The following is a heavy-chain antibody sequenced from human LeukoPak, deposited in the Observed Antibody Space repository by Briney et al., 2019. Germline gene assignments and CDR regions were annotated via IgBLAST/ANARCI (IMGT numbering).Heavy chain of an antibody. CDR2: IKQDGSEK. V-gene: IGHV3-7*01. CDR3: ARVIGYCSGGSCYGWGAFDI. Sequence: GGSLRLSCAASGFTFSSYWMSWVRQAPGKGLEWVANIKQDGSEKYYVDSVKGRFTISRDNAKNSLYLQMNSLRAEDTAVYYCARVIGYCSGGSCYGWGAFDIWGQGTMVTVSS. D-gene: IGHD2-15*01. CDR1: GFTFSSYW. J-gene: IGHJ3*02.